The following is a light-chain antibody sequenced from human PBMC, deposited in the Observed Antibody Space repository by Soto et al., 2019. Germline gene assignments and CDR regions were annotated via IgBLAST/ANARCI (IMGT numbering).Light chain of an antibody. CDR2: EGS. CDR3: SSYDDSNNFVV. V-gene: IGLV2-8*01. J-gene: IGLJ2*01. CDR1: SSDVGAYNY. Sequence: QSALTQPPSASGSPGQSVTIPCTGTSSDVGAYNYVSWYQHLPGKAPKLIIYEGSKRPSGVPDRFSGSKSGTTASLTVSGLQADDEADYYCSSYDDSNNFVVFGGGTKLTVL.